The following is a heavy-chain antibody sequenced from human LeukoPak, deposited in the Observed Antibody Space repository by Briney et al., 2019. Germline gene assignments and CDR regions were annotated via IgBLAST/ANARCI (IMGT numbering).Heavy chain of an antibody. V-gene: IGHV3-23*01. CDR1: GFPFSSYA. CDR3: AKDGDSGYDLNWFDP. J-gene: IGHJ5*02. D-gene: IGHD5-12*01. Sequence: PGGSLRLSCAASGFPFSSYAMSWVRQAPGKGLEWVSVISDYGDTTYYADSVKGRFTISRDNSKNTLYLQMNSLRAEDTAVYYCAKDGDSGYDLNWFDPWGQGTLVTVSS. CDR2: ISDYGDTT.